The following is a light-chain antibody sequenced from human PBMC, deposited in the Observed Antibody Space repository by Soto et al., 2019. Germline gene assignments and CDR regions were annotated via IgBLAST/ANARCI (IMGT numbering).Light chain of an antibody. J-gene: IGLJ1*01. Sequence: QSALTQPASVSGSPGQSITISCTGTSSDVGGYNYVSWYQQHPGKAPKLMIYDVSNRPSGVSDRFSGSKSGNTASLTISGLQAEDEADYYCNSYTVTSSYVFGTGTKVTV. CDR3: NSYTVTSSYV. CDR2: DVS. V-gene: IGLV2-14*01. CDR1: SSDVGGYNY.